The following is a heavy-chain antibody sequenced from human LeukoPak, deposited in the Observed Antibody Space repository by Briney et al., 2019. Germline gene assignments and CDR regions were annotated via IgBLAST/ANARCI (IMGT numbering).Heavy chain of an antibody. J-gene: IGHJ4*02. V-gene: IGHV4-34*01. D-gene: IGHD3-10*01. CDR2: INHRGST. Sequence: SETLSLTCAVYGGSFSGYYWSWIRQPPGKGLEWVGEINHRGSTNYNPSLKSRVTISVDTSKKHFSLKLSSVTAADTAVYYCASSGFGESDYWGQGTLVTVSS. CDR3: ASSGFGESDY. CDR1: GGSFSGYY.